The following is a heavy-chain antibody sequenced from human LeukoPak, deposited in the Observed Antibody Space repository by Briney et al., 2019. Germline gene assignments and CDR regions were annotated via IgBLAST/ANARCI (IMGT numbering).Heavy chain of an antibody. CDR2: ISCDGSNK. CDR1: GFTFSSYG. Sequence: GGSLRLSCAASGFTFSSYGMHWVRQAPGKGLEWVAVISCDGSNKYYADSVKGRFTISRDNSKNTLYLQMNSLRAEDTAVYYCAKEWDYDILTGPLAAFDIWGQGTMVTVSS. V-gene: IGHV3-30*18. CDR3: AKEWDYDILTGPLAAFDI. J-gene: IGHJ3*02. D-gene: IGHD3-9*01.